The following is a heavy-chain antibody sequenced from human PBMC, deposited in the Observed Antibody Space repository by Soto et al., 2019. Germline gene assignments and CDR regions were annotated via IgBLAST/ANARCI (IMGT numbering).Heavy chain of an antibody. CDR1: GGTSRSLS. V-gene: IGHV1-69*17. CDR3: ARDTHSAGGWFDT. Sequence: QVQLVQSGAEVKKPGSSVKVSCKASGGTSRSLSITWVRQAPGQGLEWMGGITPLFGIPNYPQKFQGRLTITADKYTGTASLELSSLRSEDTAVYYCARDTHSAGGWFDTWGRGTLVTVSS. CDR2: ITPLFGIP. J-gene: IGHJ5*02. D-gene: IGHD2-15*01.